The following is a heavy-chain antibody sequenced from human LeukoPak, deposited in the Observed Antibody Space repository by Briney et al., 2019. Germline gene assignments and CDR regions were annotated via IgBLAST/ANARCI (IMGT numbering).Heavy chain of an antibody. CDR3: ARDSSGILLH. Sequence: GGSLRLSCAASGFTFSSYAMSWVRQAPGKGLEWVSYISSSGSAIYFADSVKGRFTISRDNAKNSLYLQMNSLRAEDTAVYYCARDSSGILLHWGQGTLVTVSS. CDR2: ISSSGSAI. V-gene: IGHV3-48*03. CDR1: GFTFSSYA. J-gene: IGHJ4*02. D-gene: IGHD3-22*01.